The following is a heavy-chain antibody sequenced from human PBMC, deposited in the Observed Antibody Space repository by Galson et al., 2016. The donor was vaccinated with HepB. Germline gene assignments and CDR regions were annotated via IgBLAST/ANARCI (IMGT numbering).Heavy chain of an antibody. D-gene: IGHD1-1*01. CDR2: IDIDGSGI. CDR1: GFIFSNFW. Sequence: SLRLSCAVSGFIFSNFWMHWVRQAPGKGLVWVARIDIDGSGIRYAESVKGRFTISRDNAKNTLYLQMNSLRAEDTAVYYCTNDVGLVMFGLWGRGTLVTVSS. J-gene: IGHJ4*02. V-gene: IGHV3-74*01. CDR3: TNDVGLVMFGL.